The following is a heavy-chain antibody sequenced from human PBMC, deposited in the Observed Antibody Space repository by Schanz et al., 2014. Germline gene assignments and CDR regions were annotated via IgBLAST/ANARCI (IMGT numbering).Heavy chain of an antibody. CDR1: GFTFSIYA. CDR3: AKDAENTAMITDYFDY. D-gene: IGHD5-18*01. Sequence: DVHLLESGGGLVQPGGSLRLSCSASGFTFSIYAMHWVRQAPGKGLEWVSFIYIGGNTYYADSVKGRFTISGDSSKYTVYLQMNSLRAEDTAVYYCAKDAENTAMITDYFDYWGQGTLVTVSS. V-gene: IGHV3-23*01. J-gene: IGHJ4*02. CDR2: FIYIGGNT.